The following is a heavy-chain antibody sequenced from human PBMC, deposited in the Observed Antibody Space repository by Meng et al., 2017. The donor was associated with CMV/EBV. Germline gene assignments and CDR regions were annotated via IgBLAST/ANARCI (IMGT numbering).Heavy chain of an antibody. CDR2: ISAYNGNT. Sequence: YTFTSYGISWVRQAPGQGLEWMGWISAYNGNTNYAQKIQGRVTMTTDTSTSTAYMELRSLRSDDTAVYYCARSKYCSSTSQQPGYFDLWGRGTLVTVSS. CDR3: ARSKYCSSTSQQPGYFDL. D-gene: IGHD2-2*01. J-gene: IGHJ2*01. V-gene: IGHV1-18*01. CDR1: YTFTSYG.